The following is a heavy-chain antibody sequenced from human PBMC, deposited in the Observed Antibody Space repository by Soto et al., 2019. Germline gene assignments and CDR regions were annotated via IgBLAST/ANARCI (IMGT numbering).Heavy chain of an antibody. V-gene: IGHV4-30-2*01. Sequence: QLQLQESGSGLVKPSQTLSLTCAVSGGSISSGGYSWSWIWQPPGKGLEWIGYIYHSGSTYYNPSLKSRVTISVDRSKNQFSLKLSSVTAADTAVYYCASSRCGGDCYYLDYWGQGTLVTVSS. J-gene: IGHJ4*02. CDR1: GGSISSGGYS. D-gene: IGHD2-21*02. CDR3: ASSRCGGDCYYLDY. CDR2: IYHSGST.